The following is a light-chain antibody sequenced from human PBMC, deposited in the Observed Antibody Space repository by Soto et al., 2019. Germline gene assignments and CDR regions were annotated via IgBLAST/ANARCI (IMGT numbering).Light chain of an antibody. CDR3: QAWDSSTEGV. V-gene: IGLV3-1*01. CDR2: QDS. CDR1: KLGDKY. J-gene: IGLJ1*01. Sequence: SYELTQPPSVSVSPGQTASITCSGDKLGDKYACWYQQKPGQSPVLVIYQDSKRPSGIPERFSGSNSGITATLTISGTQAMDEADYYCQAWDSSTEGVFGTGTKLTVL.